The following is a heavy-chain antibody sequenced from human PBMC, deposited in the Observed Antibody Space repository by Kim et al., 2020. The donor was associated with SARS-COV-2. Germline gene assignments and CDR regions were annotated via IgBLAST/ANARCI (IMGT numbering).Heavy chain of an antibody. CDR3: XRNEXXXGYXXXM. CDR2: XSSSSSYI. V-gene: IGHV3-21*01. J-gene: IGHJ6*03. Sequence: GGSLRLSCAASGFTFSSYSMNWVRQAPGKGLXXVSSXSSSSSYIYYADSVKGRXXXSRXXXKNSXXLQXNSLXXXDTXVXNXXRNEXXXGYXXXM. D-gene: IGHD1-1*01. CDR1: GFTFSSYS.